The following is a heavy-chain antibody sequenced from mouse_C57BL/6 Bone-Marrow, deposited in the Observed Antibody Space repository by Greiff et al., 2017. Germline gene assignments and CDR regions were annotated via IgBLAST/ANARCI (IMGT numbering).Heavy chain of an antibody. Sequence: VKLMESGAELARPGASVKLSCKASGYTFTSYGISWVKQRTGQGLEWIGEIYPRSGNTYYNEKFKGKATLTADKSSSTAYMALRSLTSEDSAVYFCGLYSQGNYYAMDYWGQGTSVTVSS. CDR1: GYTFTSYG. J-gene: IGHJ4*01. D-gene: IGHD1-3*01. CDR3: GLYSQGNYYAMDY. V-gene: IGHV1-81*01. CDR2: IYPRSGNT.